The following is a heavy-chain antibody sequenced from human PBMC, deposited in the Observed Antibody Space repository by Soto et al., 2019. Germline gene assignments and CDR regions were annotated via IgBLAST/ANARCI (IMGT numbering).Heavy chain of an antibody. V-gene: IGHV1-18*01. CDR3: ARDYIYVDIVAGIDY. D-gene: IGHD5-12*01. J-gene: IGHJ4*02. Sequence: GASVKVSCKASGYTFTSYGISWVRQAPGQGLEWMGWISAYNGNTNYAQKLQGRVTMTTDTSTSTAYMELRSLRSDDTAVYYCARDYIYVDIVAGIDYWGQGTLVTSPQ. CDR2: ISAYNGNT. CDR1: GYTFTSYG.